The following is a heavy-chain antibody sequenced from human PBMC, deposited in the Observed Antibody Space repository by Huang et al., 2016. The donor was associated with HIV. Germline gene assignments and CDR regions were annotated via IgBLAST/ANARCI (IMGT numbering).Heavy chain of an antibody. CDR3: TTWARTSAGGN. CDR1: GFTFKDAW. Sequence: EVQLVESGGGLVKPGGSLRLSCAASGFTFKDAWRSWVRQSPGRGVEWVGLMKTKDDGGTTDYAAPVKGRFSMSRDDSKNTFYLQMNSLKSEDTAVYYCTTWARTSAGGNWGQGTLVSVSS. D-gene: IGHD6-25*01. J-gene: IGHJ4*02. V-gene: IGHV3-15*01. CDR2: MKTKDDGGTT.